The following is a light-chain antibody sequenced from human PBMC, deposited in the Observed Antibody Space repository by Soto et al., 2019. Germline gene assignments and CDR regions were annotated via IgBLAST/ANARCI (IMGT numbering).Light chain of an antibody. CDR1: QSISSW. CDR2: DAS. V-gene: IGKV1-5*01. CDR3: QQYNSYSQT. Sequence: DIQMTQSPSTLSASVGERVTITCRASQSISSWLAWYQQKPGEAPKLLINDASNLESGVPSRFSGSGSGTEFTLTISSLQPDDLATYYCQQYNSYSQTFGQGTKVDIK. J-gene: IGKJ1*01.